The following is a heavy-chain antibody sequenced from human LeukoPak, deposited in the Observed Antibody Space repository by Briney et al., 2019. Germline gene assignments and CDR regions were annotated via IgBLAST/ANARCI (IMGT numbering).Heavy chain of an antibody. Sequence: SETLSLTCTVSGDSISSGDYYWSWIRQPAGKGLEWIGRISSSGSTNYNPSLKSRVTISVDTSKNQFSLNLSSVTAADTAVYYCATVYSGYDVVGEDYWGQGTLVTVSS. CDR3: ATVYSGYDVVGEDY. V-gene: IGHV4-61*02. CDR2: ISSSGST. D-gene: IGHD5-12*01. CDR1: GDSISSGDYY. J-gene: IGHJ4*02.